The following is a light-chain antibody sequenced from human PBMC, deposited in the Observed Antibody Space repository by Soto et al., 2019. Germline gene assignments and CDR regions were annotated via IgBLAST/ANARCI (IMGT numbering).Light chain of an antibody. CDR1: SNDVGGYNY. J-gene: IGLJ2*01. CDR3: SSFTSRTTVL. V-gene: IGLV2-14*01. Sequence: QSALTQPASVSGSPGQSITISCTGTSNDVGGYNYVSWYQQHPGKAPKLMMYEVSNRPSGGSDRFSGSKSGNTASLIISGLLAEDEADYYCSSFTSRTTVLFCGGTKLTVL. CDR2: EVS.